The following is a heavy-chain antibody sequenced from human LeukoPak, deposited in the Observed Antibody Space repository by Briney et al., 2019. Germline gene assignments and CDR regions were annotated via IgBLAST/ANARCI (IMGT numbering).Heavy chain of an antibody. CDR2: ISWDSDII. J-gene: IGHJ4*02. CDR3: AIGVTEGSGSYHFVY. Sequence: GGSLRLSCAASGFTFDDYAMHWVRQAPGKGLEWVAGISWDSDIIGYVDSVKGRFTISRDNAKNSLYLQMTRLRAEDTALYYCAIGVTEGSGSYHFVYGGRGPLVTVPS. CDR1: GFTFDDYA. V-gene: IGHV3-9*01. D-gene: IGHD3-10*01.